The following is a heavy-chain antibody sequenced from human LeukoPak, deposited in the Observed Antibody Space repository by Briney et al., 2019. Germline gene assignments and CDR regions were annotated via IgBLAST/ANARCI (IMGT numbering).Heavy chain of an antibody. CDR2: IIPILGIA. J-gene: IGHJ5*02. D-gene: IGHD5-18*01. CDR1: GGTFSSYA. V-gene: IGHV1-69*04. Sequence: EASVKVSCKASGGTFSSYAISWVRQAPGQGLEWMGRIIPILGIANYAQKFQGRVTITADKSTSTAYMELSSLRSEDTAVYYCARAAEGQLWLDNWFDPWGQGTLVTVSS. CDR3: ARAAEGQLWLDNWFDP.